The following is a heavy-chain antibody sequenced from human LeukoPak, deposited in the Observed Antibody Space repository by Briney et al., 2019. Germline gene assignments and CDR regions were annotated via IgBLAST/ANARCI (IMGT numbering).Heavy chain of an antibody. D-gene: IGHD5-24*01. CDR1: GFTFSDYY. CDR3: ARDSGYSDY. V-gene: IGHV3-11*04. CDR2: ISSGSNTI. Sequence: KAGGSLRLSCAASGFTFSDYYMSWIRQAPGKGLEWISYISSGSNTIFYADSVQGRFTISRDNAKNSLYLQMNSLRAEDTAVYYCARDSGYSDYWGQGTLVTVSS. J-gene: IGHJ4*02.